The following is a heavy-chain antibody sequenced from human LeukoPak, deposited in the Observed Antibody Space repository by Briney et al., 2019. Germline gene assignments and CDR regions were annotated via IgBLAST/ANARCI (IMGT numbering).Heavy chain of an antibody. CDR2: IYYRGST. V-gene: IGHV4-59*11. CDR3: ARRSASSGYYYKYYFDY. D-gene: IGHD3-22*01. Sequence: SETLSLTCTVSGGSSSSHRWSWLRQPPGKGLEGIGYIYYRGSTNYNPSLKSRVTISVDTSKNQFSLKLSSVTAADTAVYYCARRSASSGYYYKYYFDYWGQGTLVTVSS. CDR1: GGSSSSHR. J-gene: IGHJ4*02.